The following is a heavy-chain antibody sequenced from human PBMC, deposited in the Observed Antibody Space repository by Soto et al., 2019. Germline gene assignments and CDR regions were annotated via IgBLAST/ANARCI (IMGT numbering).Heavy chain of an antibody. CDR2: INAGNGNT. CDR1: GYTFTSYA. J-gene: IGHJ3*02. V-gene: IGHV1-3*01. Sequence: GASVKASCKASGYTFTSYAMHWVRQAPGQRLEWMGWINAGNGNTKYSQKFQGRVTITRDTSASTAYMELSSLRSEDTAVYYCARDGSSGYRDHDAFDIWGQGTMVTVSS. CDR3: ARDGSSGYRDHDAFDI. D-gene: IGHD3-22*01.